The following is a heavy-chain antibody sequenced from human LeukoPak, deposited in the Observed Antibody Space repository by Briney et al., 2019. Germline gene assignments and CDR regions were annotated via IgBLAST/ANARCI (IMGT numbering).Heavy chain of an antibody. Sequence: SETLSLTCTVSGGSISSGGYYWSWIRQHPGKGLEWIGYIYYSGSTYYNPSLKSRVTISVDTSKNQFSLKLSSVTAADTAVYYCARDRSGPRRDYHMDVWGEGTTVTVSS. CDR2: IYYSGST. J-gene: IGHJ6*03. V-gene: IGHV4-31*03. CDR1: GGSISSGGYY. CDR3: ARDRSGPRRDYHMDV. D-gene: IGHD3-10*01.